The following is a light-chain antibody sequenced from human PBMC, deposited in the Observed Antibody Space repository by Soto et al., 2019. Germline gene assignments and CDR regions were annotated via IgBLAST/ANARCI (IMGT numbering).Light chain of an antibody. J-gene: IGLJ2*01. CDR1: SSDIGGYNY. Sequence: QSALTQPASVSGSPGQSITISCTGTSSDIGGYNYVYWYQQHPGKAPKLMIFDVSNRPSGVSNRFSGSKSCSTASLTISGLQAEDEADYYCSSYTITSALVVFGGGTKVTVL. V-gene: IGLV2-14*01. CDR3: SSYTITSALVV. CDR2: DVS.